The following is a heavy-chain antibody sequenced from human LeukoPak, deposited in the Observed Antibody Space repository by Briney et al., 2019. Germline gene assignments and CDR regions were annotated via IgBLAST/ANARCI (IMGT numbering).Heavy chain of an antibody. V-gene: IGHV3-48*01. D-gene: IGHD3-3*01. CDR2: ISSSGSTI. CDR1: GFIFGSYT. Sequence: QPGGSLRLSCAASGFIFGSYTMNWVRQAPGKGLEWVSDISSSGSTIHYADSVKGRFTISRDNAENSLYLQMTSLRGDDTAVYYCARDEPIGVVSGWGQGTLVTVSS. J-gene: IGHJ4*02. CDR3: ARDEPIGVVSG.